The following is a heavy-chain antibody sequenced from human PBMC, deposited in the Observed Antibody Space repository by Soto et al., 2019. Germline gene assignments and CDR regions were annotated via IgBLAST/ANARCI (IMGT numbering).Heavy chain of an antibody. Sequence: TQPLPCTVFGGNISSVGYYWSRIRQNPGKGLEWIGYIYYSGSTYYNPSLKSRVTISVDTSKNQFSLKLSSVTAADTAVYYCARGGFRNWFDPWGQGTLVTVSS. J-gene: IGHJ5*02. CDR3: ARGGFRNWFDP. D-gene: IGHD3-22*01. CDR1: GGNISSVGYY. CDR2: IYYSGST. V-gene: IGHV4-31*03.